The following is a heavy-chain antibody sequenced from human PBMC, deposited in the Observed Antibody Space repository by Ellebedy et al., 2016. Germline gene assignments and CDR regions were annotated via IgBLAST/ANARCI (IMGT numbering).Heavy chain of an antibody. J-gene: IGHJ2*01. CDR3: ARGAVAGRYFDV. CDR1: GFTFSSHW. V-gene: IGHV3-74*01. Sequence: GGSLRLXCAVSGFTFSSHWMHWVRQAPGKGLVWVSRISTDGSSTNYADSVKGRFTISRDNAKNSVHLQMSRLSVDDTAVYYCARGAVAGRYFDVWGRGTPVTVSS. CDR2: ISTDGSST. D-gene: IGHD4-23*01.